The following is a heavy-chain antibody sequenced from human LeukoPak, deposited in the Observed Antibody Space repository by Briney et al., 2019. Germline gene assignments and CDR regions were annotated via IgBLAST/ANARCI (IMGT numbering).Heavy chain of an antibody. Sequence: SETLSLTCTVSGGSISSSSYYWGWIRQPPGKGLEWIGSIYYSGTTYYNPSLRSRVTLSVDTSKNQFSLRLNSVTAADTAVYYCARKRYDDPYFFDYWGQGTLVTVSS. D-gene: IGHD3-22*01. CDR2: IYYSGTT. CDR3: ARKRYDDPYFFDY. J-gene: IGHJ4*02. V-gene: IGHV4-39*07. CDR1: GGSISSSSYY.